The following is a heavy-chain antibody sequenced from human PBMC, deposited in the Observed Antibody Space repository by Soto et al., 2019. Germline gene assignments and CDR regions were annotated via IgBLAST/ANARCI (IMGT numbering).Heavy chain of an antibody. CDR3: AKDSGYSYGPRDYYYYGMDV. CDR2: ISYDGSNK. J-gene: IGHJ6*02. CDR1: GFTFSSYG. D-gene: IGHD5-18*01. Sequence: PGGSLRLSCAASGFTFSSYGMHWVRQAPGKGLEWVAVISYDGSNKYYADSVKGRFTISRDNSKNTLYLQMNSLRAEDTAVYYCAKDSGYSYGPRDYYYYGMDVWGQGTTVTVSS. V-gene: IGHV3-30*18.